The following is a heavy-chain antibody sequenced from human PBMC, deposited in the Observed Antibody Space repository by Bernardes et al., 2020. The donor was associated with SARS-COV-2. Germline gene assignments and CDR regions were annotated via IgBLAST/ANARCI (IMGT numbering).Heavy chain of an antibody. J-gene: IGHJ6*02. CDR3: ARTGYCNSTSCFSCGFCGMDV. V-gene: IGHV4-59*01. CDR1: GGSISSYY. Sequence: SETLSLTCTVSGGSISSYYWSWIRQPPGKGLEWIGYIYYSGSTNYNPSLKSRVTISVDTSKNQFSLKLTSVTAADTAVYYCARTGYCNSTSCFSCGFCGMDVWGQGTTVTVSS. D-gene: IGHD2-2*01. CDR2: IYYSGST.